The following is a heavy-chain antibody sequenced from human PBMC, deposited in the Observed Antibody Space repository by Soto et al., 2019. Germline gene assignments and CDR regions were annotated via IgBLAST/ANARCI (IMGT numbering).Heavy chain of an antibody. Sequence: GASVKVSCKASGYTFTSYGISWVRQAPGQGLEWMGWISAYNGNTNYAQKLQGRVTMTTDTSTSTAYMELRSLRSDDTAVYYCARDRYSSSWESPPIYYYYGMDVWGQGTTVTVSS. J-gene: IGHJ6*02. D-gene: IGHD6-13*01. V-gene: IGHV1-18*01. CDR2: ISAYNGNT. CDR3: ARDRYSSSWESPPIYYYYGMDV. CDR1: GYTFTSYG.